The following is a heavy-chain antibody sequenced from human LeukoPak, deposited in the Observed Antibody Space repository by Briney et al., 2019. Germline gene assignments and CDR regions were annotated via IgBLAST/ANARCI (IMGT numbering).Heavy chain of an antibody. CDR3: AKVGHSSSRRVPIFDY. V-gene: IGHV3-23*01. Sequence: GGSLRLSCAASGFTFSSYAMSWVRQAPGKGLEWVSAISGSGGSTYYADSVKGRFTISRDNSKNTLYLQMNSLRAEDTAVYYCAKVGHSSSRRVPIFDYWGQGTLVTVSS. D-gene: IGHD6-13*01. J-gene: IGHJ4*02. CDR1: GFTFSSYA. CDR2: ISGSGGST.